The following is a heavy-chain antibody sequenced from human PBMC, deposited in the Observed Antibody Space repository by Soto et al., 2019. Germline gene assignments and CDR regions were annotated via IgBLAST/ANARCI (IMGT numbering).Heavy chain of an antibody. Sequence: QVQLQESGPGLVKPSQTLSLTCTVSGGSINSGGYYWSWIRQHPGKGLEWIGYIYNSGSTYYNPCRNGRFTLSVNTANNQSVLKLSAVTAADTAVYCGARGTANVRGVSHAAYFDYWGQGTLVTVSS. D-gene: IGHD3-10*02. J-gene: IGHJ4*02. V-gene: IGHV4-31*03. CDR3: ARGTANVRGVSHAAYFDY. CDR2: IYNSGST. CDR1: GGSINSGGYY.